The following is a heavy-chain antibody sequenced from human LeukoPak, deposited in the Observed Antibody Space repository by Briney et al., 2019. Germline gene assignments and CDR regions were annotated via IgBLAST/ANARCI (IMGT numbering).Heavy chain of an antibody. Sequence: SVKVSCKASGYTFTGYYMHWVRQAPGQGLEWMGRIIPILGIANYAQKFQGRVTITADKSTSTAYMELSSLRSEDTAVYYCATRIRADAFDIWGQGTMVTVSS. J-gene: IGHJ3*02. D-gene: IGHD3-3*02. CDR3: ATRIRADAFDI. V-gene: IGHV1-69*02. CDR2: IIPILGIA. CDR1: GYTFTGYY.